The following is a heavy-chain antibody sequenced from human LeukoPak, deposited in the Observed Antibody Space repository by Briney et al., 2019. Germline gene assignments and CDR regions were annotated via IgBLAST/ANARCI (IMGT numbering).Heavy chain of an antibody. V-gene: IGHV3-66*01. CDR2: IYSGGST. J-gene: IGHJ6*02. CDR3: ARDRRRWLQSTYYYYGMDV. Sequence: GGSLRLSCAASGFTVSSNYMSWVRQAPGKGLEWVSVIYSGGSTYYADSVKGRFTISRDNSKNTLYLQMNSLRAEDTAVYYCARDRRRWLQSTYYYYGMDVWGQGTTVTVSS. CDR1: GFTVSSNY. D-gene: IGHD5-24*01.